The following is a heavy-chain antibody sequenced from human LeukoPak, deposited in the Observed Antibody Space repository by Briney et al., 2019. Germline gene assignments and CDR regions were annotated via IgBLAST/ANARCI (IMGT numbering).Heavy chain of an antibody. CDR1: GYSISSGYQ. Sequence: SETLSLTCAVSGYSISSGYQWAWTRQPPGKGLGWLGSIHYSGTTYYKASLKSRVTISVDTSQNQFSLKLTSVTAADTAVYYCARKGRSSSFDYWGQGTLITVSS. D-gene: IGHD6-13*01. CDR2: IHYSGTT. CDR3: ARKGRSSSFDY. V-gene: IGHV4-38-2*01. J-gene: IGHJ4*02.